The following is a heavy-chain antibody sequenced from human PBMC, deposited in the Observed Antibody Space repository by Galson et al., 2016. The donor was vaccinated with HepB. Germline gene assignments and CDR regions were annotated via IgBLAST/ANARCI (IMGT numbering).Heavy chain of an antibody. CDR2: IFPADSDT. CDR1: GYKFAPYW. D-gene: IGHD3-22*01. CDR3: ASYHSTRAEYFQH. J-gene: IGHJ1*01. V-gene: IGHV5-51*01. Sequence: QSGAEVTKPGESLKISCKGSGYKFAPYWIGWVRQLPGKGLEWMGIIFPADSDTRYSPSFQGQVTISADESISTTYLQWTTLKTSDTAMYYCASYHSTRAEYFQHWGQGTLVTVSS.